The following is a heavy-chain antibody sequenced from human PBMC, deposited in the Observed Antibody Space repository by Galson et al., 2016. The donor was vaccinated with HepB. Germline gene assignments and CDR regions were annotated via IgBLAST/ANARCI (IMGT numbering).Heavy chain of an antibody. V-gene: IGHV4-31*02. D-gene: IGHD6-13*01. J-gene: IGHJ6*02. CDR2: IYYSGNA. Sequence: WGWIRQHPEKGLEWIGYIYYSGNAYYNPSLKSRVSISIDTSKDQFSLNLNSVTAADTAVYYCASTRRTAAQNYYYFGMDVWGQGTAVIVSS. CDR3: ASTRRTAAQNYYYFGMDV.